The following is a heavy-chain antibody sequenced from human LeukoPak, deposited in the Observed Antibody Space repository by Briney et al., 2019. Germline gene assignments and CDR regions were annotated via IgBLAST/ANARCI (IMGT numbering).Heavy chain of an antibody. Sequence: PGGSLRLSCAASGFTFSSYSMNWVRQAPGKGLEWVSSISSSSSYICYADSVKGRFTISRDNAKNSLYLQMNSLRAEDTAVYYCARETSSGWGRLVWYYGMDVWGKGTTVTVSS. D-gene: IGHD6-19*01. CDR3: ARETSSGWGRLVWYYGMDV. J-gene: IGHJ6*04. CDR2: ISSSSSYI. CDR1: GFTFSSYS. V-gene: IGHV3-21*01.